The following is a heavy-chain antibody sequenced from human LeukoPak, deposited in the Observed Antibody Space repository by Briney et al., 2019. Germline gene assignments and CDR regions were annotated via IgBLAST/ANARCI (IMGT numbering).Heavy chain of an antibody. V-gene: IGHV3-33*01. D-gene: IGHD4-23*01. CDR2: IWSDDRNK. CDR1: GFTFSTYG. J-gene: IGHJ4*02. CDR3: ARDYGGDAGLDS. Sequence: PGGSLRLSCAASGFTFSTYGMHWVRQAPGTGLEWVALIWSDDRNKYYADSVKGQFTISRDNSKNTLYLQMNSLRAEDTAVYYCARDYGGDAGLDSWGQGTLVTVSS.